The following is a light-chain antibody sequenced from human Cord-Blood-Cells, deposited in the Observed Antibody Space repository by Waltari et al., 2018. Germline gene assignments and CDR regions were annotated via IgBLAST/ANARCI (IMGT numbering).Light chain of an antibody. V-gene: IGLV2-23*01. J-gene: IGLJ2*01. CDR1: SSDVWSYNL. Sequence: QSALTQPASVSGSPGPSITISCTGTSSDVWSYNLVSWYQQHPGKAPKLMIYEGSKRPSGVSNRFSGSKSGNTASLTISGLQAEDEADYYCCSYAGSSTLVFGGGTKLTVL. CDR2: EGS. CDR3: CSYAGSSTLV.